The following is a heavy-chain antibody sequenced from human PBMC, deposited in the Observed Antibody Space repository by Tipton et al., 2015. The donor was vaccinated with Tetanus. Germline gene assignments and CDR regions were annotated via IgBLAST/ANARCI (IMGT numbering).Heavy chain of an antibody. Sequence: SLRLSCAASGFTFSNYGMHWVRQAPGQGLEWVANIKEDGNEQYYVDSVKGRLTISRDNAKNSLFLQMDGLRGDDTAVYYCAREGQWLGSDAFDVWGRGTMVTVSS. CDR2: IKEDGNEQ. CDR3: AREGQWLGSDAFDV. CDR1: GFTFSNYG. V-gene: IGHV3-7*01. J-gene: IGHJ3*01. D-gene: IGHD5-12*01.